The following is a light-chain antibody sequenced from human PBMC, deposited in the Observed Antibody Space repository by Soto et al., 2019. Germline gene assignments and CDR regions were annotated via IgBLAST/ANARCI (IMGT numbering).Light chain of an antibody. V-gene: IGLV1-40*01. CDR3: QSHDSRLHGSV. Sequence: QSVLTQPPSVSGAPGQRVTISCTGSSSNIGAGYDVHWYQQLPGAAPKLLIYRNSNRPSGVPDRFSGSKSGSSASLAITGLQAEDEADYFCQSHDSRLHGSVFGPGTKLNVL. CDR2: RNS. J-gene: IGLJ1*01. CDR1: SSNIGAGYD.